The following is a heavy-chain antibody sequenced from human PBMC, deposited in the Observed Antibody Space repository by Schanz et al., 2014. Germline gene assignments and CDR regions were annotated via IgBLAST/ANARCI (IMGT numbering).Heavy chain of an antibody. D-gene: IGHD6-13*01. V-gene: IGHV1-69*08. CDR2: IIPILPAS. J-gene: IGHJ4*02. CDR3: ATSDLSISAAGT. CDR1: GGIFSSFT. Sequence: QVQLVQSGAEVKKPGSSVKVSCTASGGIFSSFTISWVRQAPGQGLEWMGMIIPILPASKYAQKFQSRVNNTEDKPKNTAYMELNGLRAEDKAVYYCATSDLSISAAGTWGQGTLVTVSS.